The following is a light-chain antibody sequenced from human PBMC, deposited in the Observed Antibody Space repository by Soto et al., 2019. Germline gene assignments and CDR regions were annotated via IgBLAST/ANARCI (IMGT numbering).Light chain of an antibody. Sequence: SVLNPPASVSGAPGQSITISCPGTSREVGGYNHVSWYQQHPGKAPKLMIYDVSNRPSGVSDRFSGSKSANTASLSISGLQAEDEADYYCGSYSTSSTLYVFGTGTKVTVL. CDR2: DVS. J-gene: IGLJ1*01. CDR3: GSYSTSSTLYV. V-gene: IGLV2-14*03. CDR1: SREVGGYNH.